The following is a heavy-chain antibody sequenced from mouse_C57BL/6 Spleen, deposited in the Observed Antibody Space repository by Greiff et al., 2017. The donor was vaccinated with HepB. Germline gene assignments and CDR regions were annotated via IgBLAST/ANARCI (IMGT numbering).Heavy chain of an antibody. Sequence: QVQLQQSGAELVKPGASVKLSCKASGYTFTSYWMHWVKQRPGQGLEWIGMIHPNSGSTNYNEKFKSKATLTVDKSSSTAYMQLSSLTSEDSAVYYCARLGLGGFDYWGQGTTLTVSS. CDR1: GYTFTSYW. CDR2: IHPNSGST. D-gene: IGHD4-1*01. V-gene: IGHV1-64*01. J-gene: IGHJ2*01. CDR3: ARLGLGGFDY.